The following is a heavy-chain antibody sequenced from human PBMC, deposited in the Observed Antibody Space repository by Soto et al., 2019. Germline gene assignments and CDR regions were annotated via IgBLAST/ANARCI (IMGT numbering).Heavy chain of an antibody. Sequence: GGSLRLSCVASGFTFTNHWMSWVRQAPGKGLEWVANIKVDGSEETYVDSVKGRFTISRDNAKNSLYLQMNSLRGEDTAVYYCAAGSGPNSNWFGTRGQGSLGSVSS. D-gene: IGHD6-19*01. CDR3: AAGSGPNSNWFGT. CDR1: GFTFTNHW. J-gene: IGHJ5*01. V-gene: IGHV3-7*05. CDR2: IKVDGSEE.